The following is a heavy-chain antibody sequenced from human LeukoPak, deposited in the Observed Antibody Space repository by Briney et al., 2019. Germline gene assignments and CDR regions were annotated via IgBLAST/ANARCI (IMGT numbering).Heavy chain of an antibody. Sequence: GGSLRLSCAASGFTFSNYAMSWVRQAPGEGLGWVSAISGSGGSTYYADSVKGRFTISRDSSKCTLYLQMDSLRAEDTAVYYCARSWFGAEYWGQGTLVTVSS. CDR1: GFTFSNYA. V-gene: IGHV3-23*01. D-gene: IGHD3-10*01. J-gene: IGHJ4*02. CDR2: ISGSGGST. CDR3: ARSWFGAEY.